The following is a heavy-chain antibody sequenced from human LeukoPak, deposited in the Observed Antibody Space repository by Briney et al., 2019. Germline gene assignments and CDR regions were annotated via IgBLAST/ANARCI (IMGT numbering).Heavy chain of an antibody. J-gene: IGHJ5*02. CDR2: IYYSGST. V-gene: IGHV4-39*01. CDR3: ARQWSGYPPVNWFDP. D-gene: IGHD3-3*01. Sequence: SETLSLTCTVSGGSISSSSYYWGWIRQPPGKGLEWIGSIYYSGSTYYNPSLKSRVTISVDTSKNQFSLKLSSVTAADTAVYYCARQWSGYPPVNWFDPWGQGTLVTVSS. CDR1: GGSISSSSYY.